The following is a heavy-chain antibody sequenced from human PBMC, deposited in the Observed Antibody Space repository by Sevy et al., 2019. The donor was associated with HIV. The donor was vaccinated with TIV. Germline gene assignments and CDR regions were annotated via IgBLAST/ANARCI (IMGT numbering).Heavy chain of an antibody. CDR1: GGSISSGGYY. J-gene: IGHJ5*02. Sequence: SETLSLTCTVSGGSISSGGYYWSWIRQHPGKGLEWIGYIYYSGSTYYNPSLKSRVTISVDTSKNQFSLKLSSVTAADTAVYYCARGPGGAGRFDPWGQGTLVTVSS. CDR2: IYYSGST. V-gene: IGHV4-31*03. D-gene: IGHD3-16*01. CDR3: ARGPGGAGRFDP.